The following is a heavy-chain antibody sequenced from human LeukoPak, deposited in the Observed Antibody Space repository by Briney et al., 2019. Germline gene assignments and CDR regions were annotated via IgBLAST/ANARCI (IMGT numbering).Heavy chain of an antibody. Sequence: SVKVSCKASGGTFSSYAISWVLQAPGQGLEWMGRIIPIFGTANYAQKFQGRVTITTDESTSTAYMELSSLRSEDTAVYYCARDLNPFNWGDDAFDIWGQGTMVTVSS. CDR2: IIPIFGTA. CDR3: ARDLNPFNWGDDAFDI. J-gene: IGHJ3*02. V-gene: IGHV1-69*05. CDR1: GGTFSSYA. D-gene: IGHD7-27*01.